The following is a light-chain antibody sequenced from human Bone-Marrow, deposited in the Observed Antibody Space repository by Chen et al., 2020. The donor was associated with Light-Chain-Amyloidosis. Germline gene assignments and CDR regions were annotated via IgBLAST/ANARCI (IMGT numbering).Light chain of an antibody. CDR2: DDS. CDR3: QVWDRSSDRPV. V-gene: IGLV3-21*02. CDR1: NIGSTS. Sequence: SYVLTQPPSVSVAPGPTAPFARGGNNIGSTSVHWYQQTPGQAPLLVVYDDSDRPSGIPERLSGSNSGNTATLTISRVEAGDEADYYCQVWDRSSDRPVFGGGTKLTVL. J-gene: IGLJ3*02.